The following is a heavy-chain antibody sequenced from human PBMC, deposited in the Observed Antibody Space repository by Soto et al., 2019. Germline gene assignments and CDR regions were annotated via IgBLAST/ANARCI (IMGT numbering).Heavy chain of an antibody. D-gene: IGHD3-10*01. J-gene: IGHJ5*02. CDR1: GGTFSSSA. Sequence: QVQLVQSGAEVKKPGSSVKVSCKASGGTFSSSAISWVRQAPGQGLEWVGGIIPIFGTANYAQKFQGRVKITADESTSTAYMELSSLRSEDTAVYYCARAHTPSGSYNWCDPWGQGTLVTVSS. CDR3: ARAHTPSGSYNWCDP. V-gene: IGHV1-69*12. CDR2: IIPIFGTA.